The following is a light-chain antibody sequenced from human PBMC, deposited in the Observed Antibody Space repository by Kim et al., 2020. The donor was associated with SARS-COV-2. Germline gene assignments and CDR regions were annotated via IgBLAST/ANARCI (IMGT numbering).Light chain of an antibody. CDR3: QNYNDWPPWT. J-gene: IGKJ1*01. V-gene: IGKV3-15*01. CDR2: GAS. Sequence: SPGERVTRSCRASQSCGGDLAWYQQKPGQAPRLRIYGASTRATGVPDRFSGRGSGTEFILTISSLQSEDFALYYCQNYNDWPPWTFGQGTKVDIK. CDR1: QSCGGD.